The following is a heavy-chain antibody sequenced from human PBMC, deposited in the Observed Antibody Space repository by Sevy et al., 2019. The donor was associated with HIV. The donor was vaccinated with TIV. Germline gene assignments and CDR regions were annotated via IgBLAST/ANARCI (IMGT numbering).Heavy chain of an antibody. D-gene: IGHD1-26*01. CDR3: VRDSIVGATHGAFDI. V-gene: IGHV1-69*13. J-gene: IGHJ3*02. Sequence: ASVKVSCKASGGTFSSYAISWVRQAPGQGLEWMGGIIPIFGTANYAQKFQGRVTITADESTSTAYMELSSLRSEDTAVYYCVRDSIVGATHGAFDIWGQGTMVTVSS. CDR2: IIPIFGTA. CDR1: GGTFSSYA.